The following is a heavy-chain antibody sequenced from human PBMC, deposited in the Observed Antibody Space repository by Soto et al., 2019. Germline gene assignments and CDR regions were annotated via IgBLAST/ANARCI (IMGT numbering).Heavy chain of an antibody. D-gene: IGHD4-17*01. CDR3: VRDLDYAFDY. CDR2: ISGSGRPI. V-gene: IGHV3-48*01. Sequence: GGSLRLSCAASGFTFGAFSMNWVRQAPGKGLEWLAYISGSGRPISYADSVKGRFTVSRDNAKGSLSLQMDSLRGEDTAVYSCVRDLDYAFDYWGQGILVTVSS. CDR1: GFTFGAFS. J-gene: IGHJ4*02.